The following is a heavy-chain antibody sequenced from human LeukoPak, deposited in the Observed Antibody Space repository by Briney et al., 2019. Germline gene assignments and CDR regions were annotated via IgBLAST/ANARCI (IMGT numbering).Heavy chain of an antibody. CDR3: ARGSSGYADGIFDY. J-gene: IGHJ4*02. V-gene: IGHV4-59*01. CDR1: GGSISSYY. Sequence: SETLSLTRTVSGGSISSYYWSWIRQPPGKGLEWIGYIYYSGSTNYNPSLKSRVTISVDTSKNQFSLKLSSVTAADTAVYCCARGSSGYADGIFDYWGQGTLVTVSS. CDR2: IYYSGST. D-gene: IGHD5-12*01.